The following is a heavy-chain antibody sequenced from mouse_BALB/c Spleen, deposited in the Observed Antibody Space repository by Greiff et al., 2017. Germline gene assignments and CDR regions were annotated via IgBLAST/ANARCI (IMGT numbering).Heavy chain of an antibody. CDR1: GFTFSSYA. J-gene: IGHJ4*01. V-gene: IGHV5-9-3*01. Sequence: EVKVVESGGGLVKPGGSLKLSCAASGFTFSSYAMSWVRQTPEKRLEWVATISSGGSYTYYPDSVKGRFTISRDNAKNTLYLQMSSLRSEDTAMYYCARHEGRGAMDYWGQGTSVTVSS. CDR2: ISSGGSYT. CDR3: ARHEGRGAMDY.